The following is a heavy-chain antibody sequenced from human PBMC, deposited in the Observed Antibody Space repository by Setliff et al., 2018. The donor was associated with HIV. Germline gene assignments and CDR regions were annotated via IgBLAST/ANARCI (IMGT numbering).Heavy chain of an antibody. V-gene: IGHV4-39*02. CDR1: GGSISSSSYY. CDR3: AGGRDYTGSWFRPFYLDF. Sequence: PSETLSLTCTVSGGSISSSSYYWGWIRQPPGKGLEWIGSIYSSGTTSYNPSLSSRLTISVDTSKNQVSLRLSSVTAADTAIYYCAGGRDYTGSWFRPFYLDFWGHGNLVTVSS. CDR2: IYSSGTT. D-gene: IGHD3-3*01. J-gene: IGHJ4*01.